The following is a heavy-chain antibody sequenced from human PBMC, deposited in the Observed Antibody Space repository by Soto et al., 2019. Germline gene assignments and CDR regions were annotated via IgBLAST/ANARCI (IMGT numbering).Heavy chain of an antibody. CDR2: IRYDGSST. D-gene: IGHD1-26*01. J-gene: IGHJ4*01. Sequence: GGSLRLSCVMSQVLFSGICMHWVRQAPGKGPEWVAHIRYDGSSTNYADAVKGRFTISRDNSKNTLYLQMDSLRAEDTAVYYCARDGVGATAFFGSLYYWGHGSLVTVSS. CDR1: QVLFSGIC. V-gene: IGHV3-30*12. CDR3: ARDGVGATAFFGSLYY.